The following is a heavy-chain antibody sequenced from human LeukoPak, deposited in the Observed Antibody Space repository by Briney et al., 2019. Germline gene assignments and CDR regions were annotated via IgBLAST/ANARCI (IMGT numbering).Heavy chain of an antibody. CDR3: ARFGGNSHARY. CDR1: GGSFSGYY. J-gene: IGHJ4*02. V-gene: IGHV4-34*01. D-gene: IGHD4-23*01. CDR2: INHSGGT. Sequence: PSETLSLTSAVYGGSFSGYYWSWIRQPPGKGLEWIGEINHSGGTNYNPSLKSRVTISVDTSKNQFSLKLSSVTAADTAVYCCARFGGNSHARYWGQGTLVTVSS.